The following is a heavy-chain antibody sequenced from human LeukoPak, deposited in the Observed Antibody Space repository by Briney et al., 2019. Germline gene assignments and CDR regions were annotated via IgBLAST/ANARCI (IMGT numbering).Heavy chain of an antibody. Sequence: PSGTLSLTCTVSGASISSYWWGWVRQPPEKGLEWIGYMYYTGSTNYNPSLKSRVTMSVDTSKSQFYLKLSSVTAADTAVYYCARHLPYDSSAYYLAPFDYWGQGTLVTVSS. D-gene: IGHD3-22*01. CDR2: MYYTGST. J-gene: IGHJ4*02. CDR1: GASISSYW. CDR3: ARHLPYDSSAYYLAPFDY. V-gene: IGHV4-59*08.